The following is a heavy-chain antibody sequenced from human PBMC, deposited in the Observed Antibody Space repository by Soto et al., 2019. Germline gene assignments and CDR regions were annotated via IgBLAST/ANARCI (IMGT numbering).Heavy chain of an antibody. D-gene: IGHD1-20*01. CDR3: GRYNWKRQSDNLLDP. V-gene: IGHV3-48*01. Sequence: GGSLRLSCVASGFSFSGYSMNWVRQAPGRGLQWISFINSGGSVIDYADSVKGRFTISRDNAKNSLYLQMNSLRVEDTAVYYCGRYNWKRQSDNLLDPWGREPWTPCPQ. J-gene: IGHJ5*02. CDR2: INSGGSVI. CDR1: GFSFSGYS.